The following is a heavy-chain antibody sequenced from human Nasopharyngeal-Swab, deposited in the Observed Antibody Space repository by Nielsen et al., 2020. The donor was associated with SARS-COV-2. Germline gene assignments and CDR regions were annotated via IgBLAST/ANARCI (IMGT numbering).Heavy chain of an antibody. Sequence: GESLKISCAASGFTFSSYAMHWVRQAPGKGLEWVAVISYDGSNKYYADSVKGRFTISRDNSKNTLYLQMNRLRAEDTAVYYCARERGGTWRDYYYYYGMDVWGQGTTVTVSS. CDR1: GFTFSSYA. J-gene: IGHJ6*02. D-gene: IGHD3-16*01. CDR3: ARERGGTWRDYYYYYGMDV. CDR2: ISYDGSNK. V-gene: IGHV3-30*04.